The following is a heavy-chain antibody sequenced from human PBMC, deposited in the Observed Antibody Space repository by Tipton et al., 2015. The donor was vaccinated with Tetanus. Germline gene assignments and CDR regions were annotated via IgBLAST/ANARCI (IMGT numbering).Heavy chain of an antibody. V-gene: IGHV5-51*01. J-gene: IGHJ4*02. CDR2: IYPHDSST. Sequence: QLVQSGAEVKKPEESLKISCQGSGYRFANYWIGWVRQMPGKGLEWMGIIYPHDSSTRYNPSFQGHVTMSADTSINTAYLQWSSLQTSDTAIYYCARRKDGFIGYYFDFWAQGTLVTVS. D-gene: IGHD5-24*01. CDR1: GYRFANYW. CDR3: ARRKDGFIGYYFDF.